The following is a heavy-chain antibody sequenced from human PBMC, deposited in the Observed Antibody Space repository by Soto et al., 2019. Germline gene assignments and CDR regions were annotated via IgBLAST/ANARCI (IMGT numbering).Heavy chain of an antibody. CDR2: ISSTTNYI. V-gene: IGHV3-21*06. J-gene: IGHJ4*02. CDR1: GFTFTRFS. CDR3: ARESEDLTSNFDY. Sequence: GGSLRLSCAASGFTFTRFSMNWVRQAPGKGLEWVSSISSTTNYIYYGDSMKGRFTISRDNAKNSLYLEMNSLRAEDTAVYYCARESEDLTSNFDYWGQGTLVTFSS.